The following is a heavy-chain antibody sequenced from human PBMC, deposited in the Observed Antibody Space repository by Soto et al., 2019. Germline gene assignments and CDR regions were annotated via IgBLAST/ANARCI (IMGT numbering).Heavy chain of an antibody. Sequence: QVQLQESGPGLVKPSDTLSLICAVSGYSISSSNWWGWIRQPPGKGLEWIGYIYYSGSTYYNPSLQRRVTMSVDKSKNQFSLKLSSVTAVDTAVYYCARTAPLYCSGGSCYANWFDPWGQGTLVTVSS. CDR1: GYSISSSNW. D-gene: IGHD2-15*01. CDR3: ARTAPLYCSGGSCYANWFDP. CDR2: IYYSGST. V-gene: IGHV4-28*01. J-gene: IGHJ5*02.